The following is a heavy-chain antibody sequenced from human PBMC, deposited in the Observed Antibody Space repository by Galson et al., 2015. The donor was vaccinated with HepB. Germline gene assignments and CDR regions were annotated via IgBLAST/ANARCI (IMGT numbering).Heavy chain of an antibody. J-gene: IGHJ5*02. CDR3: ARAGAVVVPAAQNNWFDP. V-gene: IGHV4-59*01. CDR2: IYYSGRT. CDR1: GGSISSYY. D-gene: IGHD2-2*01. Sequence: LSLTCTVSGGSISSYYWSWIRQPPGKGLEWIGYIYYSGRTNYNPSLKSRVTISVDTSKNQFSLKLSSVTAADTAVYYCARAGAVVVPAAQNNWFDPWGQGTLVTVSS.